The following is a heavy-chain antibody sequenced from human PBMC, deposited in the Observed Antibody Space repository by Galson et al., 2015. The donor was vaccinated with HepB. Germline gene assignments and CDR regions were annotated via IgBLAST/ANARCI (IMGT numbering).Heavy chain of an antibody. CDR3: ARDSYDILTGLAPPNWFDP. CDR2: ISYDGSNK. Sequence: SLRLSCAASGFTFSSYAMHWVRQAPGKGLEWVAVISYDGSNKYYADSVKGRFTISRDNSKNTLYLQMNSLRAEDTAVYYCARDSYDILTGLAPPNWFDPWGQGTLVTVSS. J-gene: IGHJ5*02. D-gene: IGHD3-9*01. CDR1: GFTFSSYA. V-gene: IGHV3-30*04.